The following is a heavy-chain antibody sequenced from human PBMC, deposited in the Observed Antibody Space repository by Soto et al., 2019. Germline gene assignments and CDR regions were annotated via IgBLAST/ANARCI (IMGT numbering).Heavy chain of an antibody. CDR2: IYYSGST. J-gene: IGHJ4*02. D-gene: IGHD3-10*01. CDR3: ARLRYYGSGSYYNYFDY. Sequence: SETLSLTCTVSDSSISSSSYYWGWIRQPPGKGLEWIGSIYYSGSTYYNPSLKSRVTISVDTSKNQFSLKLSSVTAADTAVYYCARLRYYGSGSYYNYFDYWGQGTQVTVSS. V-gene: IGHV4-39*01. CDR1: DSSISSSSYY.